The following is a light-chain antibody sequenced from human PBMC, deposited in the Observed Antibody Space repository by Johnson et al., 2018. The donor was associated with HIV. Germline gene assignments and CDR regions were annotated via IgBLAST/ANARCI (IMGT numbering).Light chain of an antibody. CDR2: ENN. Sequence: QSVLTQPPSVSAAPGQKVTISCSGSSSNIGNNYVSWYQQFPGTAPKLLIYENNKRPSGIPDRFSGSKSGTSATLGITGLQTGAEADYYCGTWDSSLNVFGTGTKVTVL. V-gene: IGLV1-51*02. CDR1: SSNIGNNY. CDR3: GTWDSSLNV. J-gene: IGLJ1*01.